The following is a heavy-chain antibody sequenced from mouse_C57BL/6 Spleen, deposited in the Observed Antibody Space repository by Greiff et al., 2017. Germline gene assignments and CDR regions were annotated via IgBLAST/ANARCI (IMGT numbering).Heavy chain of an antibody. CDR3: ASRNSFSAMDY. D-gene: IGHD2-1*01. J-gene: IGHJ4*01. CDR1: GFSLTSYA. V-gene: IGHV2-9-1*01. Sequence: VKLMESGPGLVAPSQCLYITCTVSGFSLTSYAISWVRQPPGKGLEWLGVIWTGGGTNYNSALKSRLSISKDNSKRQVYLKMNSLQTDDTARYYCASRNSFSAMDYWGQGTSVTVSA. CDR2: IWTGGGT.